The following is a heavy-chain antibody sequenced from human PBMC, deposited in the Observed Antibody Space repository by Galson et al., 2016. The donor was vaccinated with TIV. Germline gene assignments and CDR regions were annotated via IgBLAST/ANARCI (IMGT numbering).Heavy chain of an antibody. CDR3: ARLVNTGYHFHFMDV. J-gene: IGHJ6*02. Sequence: SVKVSCKASGYTFTDYYIHWVRQAPGQGLQWMGWINPNGGDTKSAQKFQGRVTMTRDKSISTAYLQWRRLKASDTAMFYCARLVNTGYHFHFMDVWGQGTTVTVSS. CDR1: GYTFTDYY. D-gene: IGHD3-22*01. V-gene: IGHV1-2*02. CDR2: INPNGGDT.